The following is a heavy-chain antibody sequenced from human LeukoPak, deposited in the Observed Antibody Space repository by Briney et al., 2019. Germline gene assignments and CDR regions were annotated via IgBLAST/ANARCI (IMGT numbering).Heavy chain of an antibody. CDR3: ARSGGFGSDY. Sequence: PSETLSLTCTVSGGSISTNNYYWGWIRQPPGKGLEWIGTIYYSGSTYYNPSLKSRVTISVDTSKNQFSLKLSSVTAADTAVYFCARSGGFGSDYWGQGTLVTVSS. J-gene: IGHJ4*02. D-gene: IGHD6-25*01. V-gene: IGHV4-39*07. CDR1: GGSISTNNYY. CDR2: IYYSGST.